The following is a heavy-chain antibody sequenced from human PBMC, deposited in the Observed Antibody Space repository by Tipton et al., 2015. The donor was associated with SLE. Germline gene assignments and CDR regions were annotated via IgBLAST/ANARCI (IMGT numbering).Heavy chain of an antibody. Sequence: TLSLTCTVSGGSISSYYWSWIRQPPGKGLEWIGYIYYSGSTNYNPSLKSRVTISVDTSKNQFSLKLSSVTAADTAVYYCARARGAAGKDLDYLGQGTLVTVSS. CDR1: GGSISSYY. V-gene: IGHV4-59*01. J-gene: IGHJ4*02. CDR3: ARARGAAGKDLDY. D-gene: IGHD6-13*01. CDR2: IYYSGST.